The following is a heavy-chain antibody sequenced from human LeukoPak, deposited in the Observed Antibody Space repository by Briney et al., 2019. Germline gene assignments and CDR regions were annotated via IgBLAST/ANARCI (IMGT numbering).Heavy chain of an antibody. CDR3: ARRDGDYGLWYFDL. J-gene: IGHJ2*01. V-gene: IGHV4-59*08. D-gene: IGHD4-17*01. CDR1: GGSISSYY. CDR2: IYYSGST. Sequence: PSECLSLTCTVSGGSISSYYWSWIRQPPGKGLGWIGYIYYSGSTNYNPSLKSRVTISVDTSKNQFSLKLSPVTAGATAVSYCARRDGDYGLWYFDLWGRGTLVTVSS.